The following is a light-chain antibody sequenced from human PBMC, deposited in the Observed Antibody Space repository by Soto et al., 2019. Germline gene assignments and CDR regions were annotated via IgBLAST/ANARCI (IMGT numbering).Light chain of an antibody. CDR1: QSASSY. J-gene: IGKJ5*01. CDR2: GAS. CDR3: QQRSNWPIT. Sequence: EIVLTQSPATLSLSPGERATLSCRASQSASSYLAWYQQKPGQAHRLLIYGASNRATGIPDRFSGSGSGTDFTLTIRRLEPEDFAVYYCQQRSNWPITFGQGTRLEIK. V-gene: IGKV3-11*01.